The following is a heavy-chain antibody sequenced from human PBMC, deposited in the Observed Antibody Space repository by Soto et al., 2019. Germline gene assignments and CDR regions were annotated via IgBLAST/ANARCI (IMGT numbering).Heavy chain of an antibody. CDR2: ISSSSRNI. Sequence: EVQLVESGGGLVKPGGSLRLSCAASRFIFSSYNMNWVRQAPGKGLEWVSSISSSSRNIYYADTVKGRFTISRDNAKNLLYLQVNSLRAEDTAVYYSARCHSYYGMDFWGQGTTVTVSS. CDR1: RFIFSSYN. J-gene: IGHJ6*02. CDR3: ARCHSYYGMDF. V-gene: IGHV3-21*01.